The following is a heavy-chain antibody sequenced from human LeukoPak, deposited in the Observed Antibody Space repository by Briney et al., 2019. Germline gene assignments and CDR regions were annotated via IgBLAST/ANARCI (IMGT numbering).Heavy chain of an antibody. J-gene: IGHJ4*02. D-gene: IGHD3-22*01. V-gene: IGHV4-31*03. Sequence: PSETLSLTCTVSGGSISSGGYYWSWIRQHPGKGLEWIGYIYYSGSTYYNPSLKSRVTISVDTSKNQFSLKLSSVTAADTAVYYCAREGDYDSSGYHSPFDYWGQGTLVTVSS. CDR1: GGSISSGGYY. CDR2: IYYSGST. CDR3: AREGDYDSSGYHSPFDY.